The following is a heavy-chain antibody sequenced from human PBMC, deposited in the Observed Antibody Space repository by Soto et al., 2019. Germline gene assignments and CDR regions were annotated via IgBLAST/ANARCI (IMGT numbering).Heavy chain of an antibody. Sequence: EVQLVESGGGLVQPGRSLRLSCAASGFTFDDYAMHWVRQAPGKGLEWVSGISWNSGSIGYADYVKGRFTISRDNAKNSLYMQENSLRAEETALYYCTKSPSSGDYPFEYWGQGTLVTVSS. CDR3: TKSPSSGDYPFEY. CDR2: ISWNSGSI. D-gene: IGHD4-17*01. J-gene: IGHJ4*02. CDR1: GFTFDDYA. V-gene: IGHV3-9*01.